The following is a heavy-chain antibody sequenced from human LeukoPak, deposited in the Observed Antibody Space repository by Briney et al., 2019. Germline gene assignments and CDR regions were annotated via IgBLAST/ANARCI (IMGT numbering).Heavy chain of an antibody. CDR1: GYTFTSYG. CDR3: ARTWFGELLGYVFDY. CDR2: ISAYNGNT. D-gene: IGHD3-10*01. Sequence: ASVKVSCKASGYTFTSYGISWVRQAPGQGLEWMGWISAYNGNTNYAQKLQGRVTMTTDTSTSTAYMELRSLRSDDTAVYYCARTWFGELLGYVFDYWGLGTLVTVSS. J-gene: IGHJ4*02. V-gene: IGHV1-18*04.